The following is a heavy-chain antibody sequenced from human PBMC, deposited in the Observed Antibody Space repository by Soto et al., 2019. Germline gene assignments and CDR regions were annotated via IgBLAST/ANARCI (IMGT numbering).Heavy chain of an antibody. CDR3: ARAGLEWLLSYYFDY. D-gene: IGHD3-3*01. CDR1: GGSFSGYY. J-gene: IGHJ4*02. Sequence: SETLSLTCAVYGGSFSGYYWSWIRQPPGKGLEWIGEINHSGSTNYNPSLKSRVTISVDTSKNQFSLKLSSATAADTAVYYCARAGLEWLLSYYFDYWGQGTLVTVSS. CDR2: INHSGST. V-gene: IGHV4-34*01.